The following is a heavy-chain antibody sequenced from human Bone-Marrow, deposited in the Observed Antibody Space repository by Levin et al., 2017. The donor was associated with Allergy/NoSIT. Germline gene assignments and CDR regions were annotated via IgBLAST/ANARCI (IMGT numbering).Heavy chain of an antibody. CDR3: AKDLKPRDGDISGYYYDDAFDI. D-gene: IGHD3-22*01. CDR1: GITFSSYA. Sequence: GGSLRLSCAASGITFSSYAMNWVRQAPGKGLEWVSVISGSSAITYYADSVKGRFTMSRDNYKNTVYLQMNSLRADDTAVYYCAKDLKPRDGDISGYYYDDAFDIWGQGTMVTVSS. J-gene: IGHJ3*02. V-gene: IGHV3-23*01. CDR2: ISGSSAIT.